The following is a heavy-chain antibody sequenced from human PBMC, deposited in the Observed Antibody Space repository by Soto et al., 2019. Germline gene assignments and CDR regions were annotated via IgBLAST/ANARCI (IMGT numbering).Heavy chain of an antibody. CDR3: ARHGSYSNSRRVWFDP. CDR1: GGSISSYY. CDR2: IYYSGST. J-gene: IGHJ5*02. V-gene: IGHV4-59*08. Sequence: KLPETLSLTCTVSGGSISSYYWSWIRQPPGKGLEWIGYIYYSGSTNYNPSLKSRVTISVDTSKNQFSLKLSSVTAADTAVYYCARHGSYSNSRRVWFDPWGQGTLVTVSS. D-gene: IGHD6-13*01.